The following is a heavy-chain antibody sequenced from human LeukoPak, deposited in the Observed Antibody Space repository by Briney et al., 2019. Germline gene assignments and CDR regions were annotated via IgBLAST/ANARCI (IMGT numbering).Heavy chain of an antibody. CDR3: ARGKGYGSGSYSQGLDP. D-gene: IGHD3-10*01. CDR2: INHSGST. J-gene: IGHJ5*02. CDR1: GGSFSGYY. Sequence: SETLSLTCAVYGGSFSGYYWSWLRQPPGKGLEWIGEINHSGSTNYNPSLKSRVTISVDTSKNQFSLKLSSVTAADTAVYYCARGKGYGSGSYSQGLDPWGQGTPVTVSS. V-gene: IGHV4-34*01.